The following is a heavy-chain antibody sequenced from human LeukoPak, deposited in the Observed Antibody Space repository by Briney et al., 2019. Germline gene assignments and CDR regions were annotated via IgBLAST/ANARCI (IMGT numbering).Heavy chain of an antibody. Sequence: GGSLRLSCAASGFTFTNYAMTWARQAPGKGLEWVSSISDTYATTYYTDSVKGRCTISRDNSKNTVSLQLNNLRAEDTAVYFCVRHDSFIPFWGQGTLVTVSS. CDR3: VRHDSFIPF. V-gene: IGHV3-23*01. CDR2: ISDTYATT. D-gene: IGHD2-21*01. J-gene: IGHJ4*02. CDR1: GFTFTNYA.